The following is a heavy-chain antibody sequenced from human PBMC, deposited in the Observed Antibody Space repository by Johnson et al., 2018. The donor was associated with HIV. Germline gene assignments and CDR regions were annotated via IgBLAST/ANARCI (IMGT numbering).Heavy chain of an antibody. J-gene: IGHJ3*02. V-gene: IGHV3-11*04. Sequence: VQLVESGGGVVRPGGSLRLSCAASGFTFSDYYMSWIRQAPGKGLEWVSYISSSCSHIYYAASVNGRFTIARDNSKNTRYLQMNGLRAEDTAVYYCAKDRFGEWEPLGAFDIWGQGTMVTVSS. D-gene: IGHD3-10*01. CDR3: AKDRFGEWEPLGAFDI. CDR1: GFTFSDYY. CDR2: ISSSCSHI.